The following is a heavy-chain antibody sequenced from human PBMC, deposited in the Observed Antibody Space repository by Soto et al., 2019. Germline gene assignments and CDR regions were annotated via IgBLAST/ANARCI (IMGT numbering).Heavy chain of an antibody. Sequence: ASVKVSCKASGYTFTSYDINWVRQATGQGLEWMGWMXPNXXNXGXXXKXXGRVTMTRNTSISTAYMELSTLRSEDTAVYYCAREAYYDSSGYYFGYWGQGTLVTASS. CDR3: AREAYYDSSGYYFGY. D-gene: IGHD3-22*01. J-gene: IGHJ4*02. V-gene: IGHV1-8*01. CDR2: MXPNXXNX. CDR1: GYTFTSYD.